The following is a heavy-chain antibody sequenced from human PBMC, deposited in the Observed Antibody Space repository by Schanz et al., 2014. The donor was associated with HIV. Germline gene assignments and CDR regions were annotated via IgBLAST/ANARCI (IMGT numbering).Heavy chain of an antibody. Sequence: QVQLVESGGGVVQPGRSLRLSCAASGFTFSSYGMHWVRQAPGKGLEWVAVISYDGSKKYYADSVKGRFTISRDNSKNTLYLQMNSLRAEDTAVYYCAKGNYDILTGEFDYWGQGTLVTVSS. J-gene: IGHJ4*02. CDR3: AKGNYDILTGEFDY. CDR2: ISYDGSKK. CDR1: GFTFSSYG. V-gene: IGHV3-30*18. D-gene: IGHD3-9*01.